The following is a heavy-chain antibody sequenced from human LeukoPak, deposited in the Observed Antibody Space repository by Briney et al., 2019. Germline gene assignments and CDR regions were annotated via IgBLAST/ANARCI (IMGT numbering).Heavy chain of an antibody. J-gene: IGHJ6*03. Sequence: GASVKVSCKASDYTFTSYDINWVRQAPGQGLEWMGGIIPIFGTANYAQKLQGRVTITADKSTSTAYMELSSLRSEDTAVYYCARDLYYGSGLNMDVWGKGTTVTVSS. V-gene: IGHV1-69*06. D-gene: IGHD3-10*01. CDR1: DYTFTSYD. CDR2: IIPIFGTA. CDR3: ARDLYYGSGLNMDV.